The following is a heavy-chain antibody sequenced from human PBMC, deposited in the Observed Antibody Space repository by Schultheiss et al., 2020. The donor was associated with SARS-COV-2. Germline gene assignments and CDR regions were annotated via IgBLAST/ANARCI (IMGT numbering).Heavy chain of an antibody. CDR2: ISGSGGST. CDR1: GLNVVANY. J-gene: IGHJ4*02. CDR3: AKEESDYGDSN. D-gene: IGHD4-17*01. V-gene: IGHV3-23*01. Sequence: GGSLRLSCAASGLNVVANYMSWVRQAPGKGLEWVSAISGSGGSTYYADSVKGRFTISRDNSKNTLYLQMNSLRAEDTAVYYCAKEESDYGDSNWGQGTLVTVSS.